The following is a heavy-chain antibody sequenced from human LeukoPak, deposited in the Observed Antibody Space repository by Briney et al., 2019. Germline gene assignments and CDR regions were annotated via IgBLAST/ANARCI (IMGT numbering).Heavy chain of an antibody. Sequence: SVKVSCKASGGTFSNYAINWVRQAPGQGLDWMGGIIPMFATVNYAQKFQGRVTITTDESTNTAYMELSGLRSEDTAVYFCARNHDNTGYYDAYFDYWGQGTLVTVSS. CDR3: ARNHDNTGYYDAYFDY. CDR1: GGTFSNYA. D-gene: IGHD3-22*01. CDR2: IIPMFATV. V-gene: IGHV1-69*05. J-gene: IGHJ4*02.